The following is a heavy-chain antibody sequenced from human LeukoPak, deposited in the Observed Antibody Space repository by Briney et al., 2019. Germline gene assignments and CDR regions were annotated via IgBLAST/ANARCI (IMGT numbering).Heavy chain of an antibody. CDR1: GVSISIYY. CDR3: ARDSTMVRGAIGLDY. J-gene: IGHJ4*02. V-gene: IGHV4-59*01. CDR2: IYYSGST. Sequence: SETLSLTCTVPGVSISIYYWSWIRQPPGKGLEYTGYIYYSGSTNYNPSLKSRVTISVDTSKNQFSLKLSSMTAADTAVYYCARDSTMVRGAIGLDYWGQGTLVTVSS. D-gene: IGHD3-10*01.